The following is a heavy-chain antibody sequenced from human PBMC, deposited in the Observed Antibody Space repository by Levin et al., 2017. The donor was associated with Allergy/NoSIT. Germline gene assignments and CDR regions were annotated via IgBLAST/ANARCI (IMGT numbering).Heavy chain of an antibody. J-gene: IGHJ3*02. CDR3: ARGLRIAEEDWDAFDI. D-gene: IGHD6-13*01. CDR2: INHSGST. Sequence: LSQTLSLTCAVYGGSFSGYYWSWLRQPPGKGLEWIGEINHSGSTNYNPSLKSRVTISVDTSKNQFSLKLSSVTAADSAVYYCARGLRIAEEDWDAFDIWGQGTMVTVSS. V-gene: IGHV4-34*01. CDR1: GGSFSGYY.